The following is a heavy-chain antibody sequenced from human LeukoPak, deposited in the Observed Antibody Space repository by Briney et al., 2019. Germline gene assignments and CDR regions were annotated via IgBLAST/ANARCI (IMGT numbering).Heavy chain of an antibody. V-gene: IGHV4-59*01. Sequence: SETLSLTCTVSGGSISSYYWSWIRQPPGKGLEWIGYIYYSGSTNYNPSLKSRVTISVDTSKNQFSLKLSSVTAANTAVYYCARDRYSSSWYWGEHGMDAWGQGTTVTVSS. CDR1: GGSISSYY. CDR2: IYYSGST. J-gene: IGHJ6*02. D-gene: IGHD6-13*01. CDR3: ARDRYSSSWYWGEHGMDA.